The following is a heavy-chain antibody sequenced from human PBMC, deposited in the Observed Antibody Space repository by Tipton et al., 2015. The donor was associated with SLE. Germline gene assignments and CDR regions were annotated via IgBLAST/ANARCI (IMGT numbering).Heavy chain of an antibody. V-gene: IGHV4-31*03. D-gene: IGHD6-13*01. CDR1: DGSITSGGSY. Sequence: TLSLTCNVSDGSITSGGSYWSWIRQHPGKGLEWIGYIGYSGTTYYNPSLKSRVTISADMSKNQFSLKVTSVTAADTAVYYCARRVAAAGRTEWFDPWGQGTLVTVSS. CDR2: IGYSGTT. CDR3: ARRVAAAGRTEWFDP. J-gene: IGHJ5*02.